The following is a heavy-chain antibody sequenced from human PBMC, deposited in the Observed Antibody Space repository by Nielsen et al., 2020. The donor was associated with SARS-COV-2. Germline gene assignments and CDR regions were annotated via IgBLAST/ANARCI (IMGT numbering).Heavy chain of an antibody. CDR1: GGSISSGGYY. J-gene: IGHJ4*02. V-gene: IGHV4-31*03. CDR3: ARGEYCSNTSCYLRGRAWYYFDY. CDR2: IYYSGST. Sequence: SETLSLTCTVSGGSISSGGYYWSWIRQHPGKGLEWIGYIYYSGSTYYNPSLKSRVTISVDTSKNQFSLKLSSVTAADTAVYYCARGEYCSNTSCYLRGRAWYYFDYWGQGTLVTVSS. D-gene: IGHD2-2*01.